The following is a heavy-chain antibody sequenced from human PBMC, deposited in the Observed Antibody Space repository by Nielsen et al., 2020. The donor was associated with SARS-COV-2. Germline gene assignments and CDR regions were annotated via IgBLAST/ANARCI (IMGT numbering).Heavy chain of an antibody. Sequence: SVKVSCKASGGTFSSYAISWVRQAPGQGLEWMGRIIPILGIANYAQKFQGRVTITADKSTSTAYMELSSLRSEDTAVYYCAREPGTAAFDPWGQGTLVTVSS. J-gene: IGHJ5*02. CDR2: IIPILGIA. D-gene: IGHD2-2*01. V-gene: IGHV1-69*04. CDR1: GGTFSSYA. CDR3: AREPGTAAFDP.